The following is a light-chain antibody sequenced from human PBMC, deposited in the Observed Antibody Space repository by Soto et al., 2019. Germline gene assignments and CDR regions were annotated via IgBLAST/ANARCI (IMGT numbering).Light chain of an antibody. CDR1: SSNIGSNT. CDR3: AAWDDSLNSQVV. CDR2: TNN. V-gene: IGLV1-44*01. Sequence: QSVLTQPPSASGTPGQRVTISCSGSSSNIGSNTVNWYQQLPGTAPKLLIYTNNQRPSGVPDRFSGSKSGTSASLAISGLQSEDEADYYCAAWDDSLNSQVVFGGGTQLTVL. J-gene: IGLJ2*01.